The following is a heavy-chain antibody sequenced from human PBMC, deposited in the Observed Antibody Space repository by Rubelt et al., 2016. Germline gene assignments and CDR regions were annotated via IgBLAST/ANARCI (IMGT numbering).Heavy chain of an antibody. D-gene: IGHD3-22*01. Sequence: QVQLVQSGAEVKKPGASVKVSCKASGYTFTGYYMHWVRQAPGQGLEWMGWINPNSGGTNYAQEFQGRVTMTRDTSISTAYMELSRLRSDDTAVYYCARFAIGGHSSGYLFDYWGQGTLVTVSS. J-gene: IGHJ4*02. CDR2: INPNSGGT. CDR3: ARFAIGGHSSGYLFDY. V-gene: IGHV1-2*02. CDR1: GYTFTGYY.